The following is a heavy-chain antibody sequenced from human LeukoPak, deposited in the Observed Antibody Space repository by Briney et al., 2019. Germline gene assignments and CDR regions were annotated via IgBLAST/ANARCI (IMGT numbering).Heavy chain of an antibody. D-gene: IGHD3-10*01. J-gene: IGHJ4*02. CDR3: ARGIPWFGEFSVYFDY. V-gene: IGHV5-51*01. CDR2: IYPGDSDN. Sequence: GESLKISCKGSGYSFTSYWIGWVRQMPGKGLEWMGIIYPGDSDNRYSPSFQGQVTISADKSISTAYLQWSSLKASDTAMYYCARGIPWFGEFSVYFDYWGQGTLVTVSS. CDR1: GYSFTSYW.